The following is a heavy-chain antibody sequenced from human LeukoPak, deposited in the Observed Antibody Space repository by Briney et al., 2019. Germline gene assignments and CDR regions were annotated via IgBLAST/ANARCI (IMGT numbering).Heavy chain of an antibody. CDR1: GGSITSYY. V-gene: IGHV4-59*01. CDR2: IYYSGST. J-gene: IGHJ4*02. CDR3: ARVDPDSSSAPEVFDY. Sequence: SETLSLTCTVSGGSITSYYWSSIRQPPRKGLEWGGYIYYSGSTNYNPSLKSRVTISVDTSKNQFSLKLSSVTAAETAVYYCARVDPDSSSAPEVFDYWGQGTLVTVSS. D-gene: IGHD6-6*01.